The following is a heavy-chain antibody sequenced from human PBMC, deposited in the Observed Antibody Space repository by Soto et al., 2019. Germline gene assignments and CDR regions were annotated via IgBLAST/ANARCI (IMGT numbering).Heavy chain of an antibody. Sequence: QVQLQESGPGLVKPSQTLSLTCTVSGGSISSGGYYWSWIRQHPGKGLEWIGYIYYSGSTYYNPSLKSRVTISVDTSKNQFSLKLSSVTAADTAVYYCARALPAGSSGWYLYYYYGMDVWGQGTTVTVSS. CDR1: GGSISSGGYY. CDR2: IYYSGST. CDR3: ARALPAGSSGWYLYYYYGMDV. D-gene: IGHD6-19*01. J-gene: IGHJ6*02. V-gene: IGHV4-31*03.